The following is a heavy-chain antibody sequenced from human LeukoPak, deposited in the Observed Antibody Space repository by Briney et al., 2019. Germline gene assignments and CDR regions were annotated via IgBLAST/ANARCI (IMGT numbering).Heavy chain of an antibody. CDR3: ARTVTMMAADAFDI. D-gene: IGHD3-22*01. Sequence: GASVKVSCKASGYTFTSYGITWVRQAPGQGLEWIGWISTYNVNTNYAQKFQGRVTMTTDTSTTTVYMDLRSLRSDDTAVYFCARTVTMMAADAFDIWGQGTMVTVSP. CDR1: GYTFTSYG. V-gene: IGHV1-18*01. J-gene: IGHJ3*02. CDR2: ISTYNVNT.